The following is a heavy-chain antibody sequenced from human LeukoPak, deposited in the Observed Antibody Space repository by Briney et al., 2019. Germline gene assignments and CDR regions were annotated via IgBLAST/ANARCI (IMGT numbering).Heavy chain of an antibody. CDR1: GYTFTSYY. CDR2: INPSGGST. V-gene: IGHV1-46*01. D-gene: IGHD3-22*01. CDR3: ARDKRDYYDSSGDPAY. Sequence: ASVKVSCKASGYTFTSYYMHWVRQAPGQGLEWMGIINPSGGSTSYAQKFQGRVTMTRDMSTSTVYMELSSLRSEDTAVYYCARDKRDYYDSSGDPAYWGQGTLVTVSS. J-gene: IGHJ4*02.